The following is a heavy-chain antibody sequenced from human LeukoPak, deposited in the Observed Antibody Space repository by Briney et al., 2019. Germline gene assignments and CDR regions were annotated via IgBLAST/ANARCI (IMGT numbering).Heavy chain of an antibody. J-gene: IGHJ4*02. V-gene: IGHV4-61*08. Sequence: SQTLSLTCTVSGGSISSGGYYWSWIRQPPGKGLEWIGYIYYSGSTNYNPSLKSRVTISVDTSKNQFSLKLSSVTAADTAVYYCAAYYPPLGYFDYWGQGTLVTVSS. CDR1: GGSISSGGYY. CDR2: IYYSGST. CDR3: AAYYPPLGYFDY. D-gene: IGHD2-8*01.